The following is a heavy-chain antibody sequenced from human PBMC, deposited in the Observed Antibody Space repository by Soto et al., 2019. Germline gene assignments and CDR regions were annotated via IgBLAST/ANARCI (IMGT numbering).Heavy chain of an antibody. CDR3: TREEWDLLIVFNI. J-gene: IGHJ3*02. CDR2: IRSKAYGAIT. Sequence: GGSLRLSCTASGFTFGDYAMSWFRQAPGKGLEWVGFIRSKAYGAITKYAASVRGRFTISRDDSKSIAYLQMSSLKTEDKAVYYCTREEWDLLIVFNIWGQGKMAPVSS. CDR1: GFTFGDYA. V-gene: IGHV3-49*03. D-gene: IGHD3-10*01.